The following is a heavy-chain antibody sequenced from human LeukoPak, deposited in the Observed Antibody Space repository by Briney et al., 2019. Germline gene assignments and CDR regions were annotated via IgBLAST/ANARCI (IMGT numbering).Heavy chain of an antibody. CDR1: GYTFTSYG. V-gene: IGHV1-18*01. D-gene: IGHD3-3*01. CDR3: ARQTYYDFWSGYYIPYFDY. J-gene: IGHJ4*02. CDR2: ISAYNGNT. Sequence: ASVKASCKASGYTFTSYGISWVRQAPGQGLEWMGWISAYNGNTNYAQKLQGRVTMTTDTSTSTAYMELRSLRSDDTAVYYCARQTYYDFWSGYYIPYFDYWGQGTLVTVSS.